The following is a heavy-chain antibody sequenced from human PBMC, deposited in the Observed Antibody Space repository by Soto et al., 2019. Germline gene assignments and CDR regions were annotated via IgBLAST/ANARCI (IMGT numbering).Heavy chain of an antibody. CDR2: MNPNSGNT. CDR1: GYTFTSYD. CDR3: ARSANKCSGGSCYVTYFDY. V-gene: IGHV1-8*01. D-gene: IGHD2-15*01. Sequence: GASVKVSCKASGYTFTSYDINWVRQATGQGLEWMGWMNPNSGNTGYAQKFQGRVTMTRNTSISTAYMGLSSLRSEDTAVYYCARSANKCSGGSCYVTYFDYWGQGTLVTVSS. J-gene: IGHJ4*02.